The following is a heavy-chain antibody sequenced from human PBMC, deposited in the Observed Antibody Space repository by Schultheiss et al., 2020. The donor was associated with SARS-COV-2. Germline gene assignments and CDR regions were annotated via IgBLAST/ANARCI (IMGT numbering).Heavy chain of an antibody. V-gene: IGHV4-59*08. CDR1: GVSISSYC. J-gene: IGHJ4*02. CDR3: ARGNDFVYFFDS. D-gene: IGHD3-3*01. Sequence: SETLSLTCTVSGVSISSYCWNWIRQSPGKGLEWIGFIHDSGITNYNPSLKSRVTISVDTSKNQFSLKLTSVIAADTAIYYCARGNDFVYFFDSWGQGTLVTVSS. CDR2: IHDSGIT.